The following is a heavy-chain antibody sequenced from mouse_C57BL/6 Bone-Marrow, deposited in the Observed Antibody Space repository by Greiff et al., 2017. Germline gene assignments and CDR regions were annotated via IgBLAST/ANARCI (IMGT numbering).Heavy chain of an antibody. Sequence: EVKLMESGGGLVKPGGSLKLSCAASGFTFSSYAMSWVRQTPEKRLEWVATISDGGSYTYYPDNVKGRFTISRDNAKNNLYLQMSHLKSEDTAMYYCAKIYYGFYYYAMDYWGQGTSVTVSS. CDR2: ISDGGSYT. J-gene: IGHJ4*01. V-gene: IGHV5-4*03. CDR3: AKIYYGFYYYAMDY. CDR1: GFTFSSYA. D-gene: IGHD2-2*01.